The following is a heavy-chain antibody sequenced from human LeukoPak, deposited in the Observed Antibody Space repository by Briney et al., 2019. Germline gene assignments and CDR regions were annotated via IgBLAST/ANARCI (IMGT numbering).Heavy chain of an antibody. D-gene: IGHD5/OR15-5a*01. CDR2: IFSDGTGI. J-gene: IGHJ4*02. CDR3: VRGLLDY. CDR1: GFSFSDYW. V-gene: IGHV3-74*01. Sequence: GGSLRLSCAVSGFSFSDYWMHWVRQAPGKGLVWASRIFSDGTGINYADFVKGRFTISRDNVENTLYLQMNSLRAEDTAVYYCVRGLLDYWGQGTRVTVSS.